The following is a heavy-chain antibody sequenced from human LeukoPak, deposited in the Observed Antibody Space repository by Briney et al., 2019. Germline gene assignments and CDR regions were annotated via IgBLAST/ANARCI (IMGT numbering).Heavy chain of an antibody. J-gene: IGHJ4*02. D-gene: IGHD3-22*01. CDR3: ARDGHDSSGYWGNLYYFDY. CDR2: INHSGST. Sequence: PSETLSLTCAVYGGSFSGYYWSWIRQPPGKGLEWIGEINHSGSTNYNPSLKSRVTISVDTSKNQFSLKLSSVTAADTAVYYCARDGHDSSGYWGNLYYFDYWGQGTLVTVSS. CDR1: GGSFSGYY. V-gene: IGHV4-34*01.